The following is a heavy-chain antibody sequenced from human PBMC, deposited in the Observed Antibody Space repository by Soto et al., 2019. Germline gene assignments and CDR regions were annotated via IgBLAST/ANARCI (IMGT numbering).Heavy chain of an antibody. D-gene: IGHD1-26*01. CDR2: ISGSGRTI. CDR1: GLDFSSEV. Sequence: GGSLRLSCAASGLDFSSEVMCWVRQAPGNGLECVSSISGSGRTIYHADSMRGRFAISRDNSKNSLYLQLNNLRVDDTAVYYCAKVGPSYYYGMDVWGQGTTVIVSS. J-gene: IGHJ6*02. CDR3: AKVGPSYYYGMDV. V-gene: IGHV3-23*01.